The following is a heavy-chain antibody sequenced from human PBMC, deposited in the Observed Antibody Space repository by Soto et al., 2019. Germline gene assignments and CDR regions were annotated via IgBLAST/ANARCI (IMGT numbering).Heavy chain of an antibody. J-gene: IGHJ4*02. CDR3: ASERSSGWYRPRLDY. Sequence: PGGSLRLSCAASGFTFSSYSMNWVRQAPGKGLEWVSSISSSSSYIYYADSVKGRFTISRDNAKNSLYLQMNSLRAEDTAVYYCASERSSGWYRPRLDYWGQGTLVTVS. D-gene: IGHD6-19*01. CDR1: GFTFSSYS. CDR2: ISSSSSYI. V-gene: IGHV3-21*01.